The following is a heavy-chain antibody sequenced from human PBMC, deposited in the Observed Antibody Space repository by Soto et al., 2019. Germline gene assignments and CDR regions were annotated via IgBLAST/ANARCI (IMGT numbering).Heavy chain of an antibody. V-gene: IGHV1-69*02. CDR1: GGTFSSYT. CDR3: ARGRWGYDSSGYGTDAFDI. CDR2: IIPILGIA. Sequence: QVQLVQSGAEVKKPGSSVKVSCKASGGTFSSYTISWVRQAPGQGLEWMGRIIPILGIANYAQKFQGRVTITADKSTSTAYMELSSLRSEDTAVYYCARGRWGYDSSGYGTDAFDIWGQGTMVTVSS. D-gene: IGHD3-22*01. J-gene: IGHJ3*02.